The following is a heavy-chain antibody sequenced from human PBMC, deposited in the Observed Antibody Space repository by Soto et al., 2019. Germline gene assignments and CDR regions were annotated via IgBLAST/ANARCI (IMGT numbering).Heavy chain of an antibody. J-gene: IGHJ1*01. CDR3: ARNGPGIKYSSSWYAEYFKX. V-gene: IGHV5-51*01. CDR2: IYPGDSDT. D-gene: IGHD6-13*01. Sequence: VESLKISCKGSGYSFTSYWIGWVRQMPGKGLELMVIIYPGDSDTRYSPSFQGKVTISADKSISTAYLQWSSLKASDTAMYYCARNGPGIKYSSSWYAEYFKXWGQGTLVTVSX. CDR1: GYSFTSYW.